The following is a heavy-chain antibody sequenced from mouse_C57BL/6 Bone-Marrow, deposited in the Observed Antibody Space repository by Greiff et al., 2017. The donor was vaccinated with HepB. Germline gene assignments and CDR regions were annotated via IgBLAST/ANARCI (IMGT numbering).Heavy chain of an antibody. D-gene: IGHD5-1*01. CDR2: ISDGGSYT. CDR3: ARYRGFDY. Sequence: DVKLVESGGGLVKPGGSLKLSCAASGFTFSSYAMSWVRQTPEKRLEWVATISDGGSYTYYPDNVKGRCTISRDNAKNNLYLQMSHLKSEDTAMYYCARYRGFDYWGQGTTLTVSS. V-gene: IGHV5-4*03. J-gene: IGHJ2*01. CDR1: GFTFSSYA.